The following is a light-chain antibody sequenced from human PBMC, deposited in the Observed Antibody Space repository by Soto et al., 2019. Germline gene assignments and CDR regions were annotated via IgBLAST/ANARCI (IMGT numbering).Light chain of an antibody. V-gene: IGKV1-5*01. CDR1: QSISSW. CDR2: DAS. Sequence: DVQMTQSPSTLSASVGDRVTITCRASQSISSWLAWYQQKPGKAPKLLIYDASSLDSGVPSRFSGSGSGTEFTLTISSLQPDDFATYYCQQYNSYPVTFGQGTKVDIK. CDR3: QQYNSYPVT. J-gene: IGKJ1*01.